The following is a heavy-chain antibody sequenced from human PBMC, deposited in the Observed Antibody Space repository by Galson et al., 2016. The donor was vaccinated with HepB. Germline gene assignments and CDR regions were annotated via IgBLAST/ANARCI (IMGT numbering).Heavy chain of an antibody. Sequence: SLRLSCAASRFTFSNYWMHWVRQAPGKGLAWVSRINPDGSITDHADSVKGRFTISRANGENTLYLQMNGLRAEDTAVYYCARDFGGSEDSWGHGTLVSVSS. CDR1: RFTFSNYW. CDR2: INPDGSIT. V-gene: IGHV3-74*01. CDR3: ARDFGGSEDS. D-gene: IGHD3-3*01. J-gene: IGHJ5*01.